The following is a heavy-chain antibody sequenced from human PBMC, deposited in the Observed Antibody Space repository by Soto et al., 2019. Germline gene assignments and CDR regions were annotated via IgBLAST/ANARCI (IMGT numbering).Heavy chain of an antibody. CDR1: GGSITSNW. V-gene: IGHV4-4*02. CDR3: VRNDWYRFEP. Sequence: QVQLQESGPGLVNPSGTLSLTCAVSGGSITSNWWSWVRQPPGKGLEWIGETHHSGSFNYNPSLRSRVTISIDKSKNQLSLKLTSVTAADTAVHYCVRNDWYRFEPWGQGTLVTVSS. CDR2: THHSGSF. D-gene: IGHD3-9*01. J-gene: IGHJ5*02.